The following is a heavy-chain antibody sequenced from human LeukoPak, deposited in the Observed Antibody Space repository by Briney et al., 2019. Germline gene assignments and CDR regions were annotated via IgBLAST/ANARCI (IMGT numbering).Heavy chain of an antibody. CDR2: IYYSGSP. Sequence: SETLSLTCTVSGGPISSGDYYWSWIRQPPGQGLEWIGYIYYSGSPYYNPSLKSRVTISVDTSKNQFSLKLSSVTAADTAVYYCARGGYSSSWYSSYYYYGMDVWGQGTTVTVSS. CDR3: ARGGYSSSWYSSYYYYGMDV. J-gene: IGHJ6*02. D-gene: IGHD6-13*01. CDR1: GGPISSGDYY. V-gene: IGHV4-30-4*01.